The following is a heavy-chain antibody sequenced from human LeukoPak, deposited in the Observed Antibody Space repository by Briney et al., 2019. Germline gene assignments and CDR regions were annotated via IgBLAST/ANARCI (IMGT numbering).Heavy chain of an antibody. CDR2: ISYSGRT. V-gene: IGHV4-59*12. D-gene: IGHD6-13*01. Sequence: SETLSLTCTVSGGSIRTYYWSWIRQPPGKGLEWIGYISYSGRTNYKPSLNSRVTISVDTSKNQFSLKLSSVTAADTAVYYCARERGSSTRMDWGQGTLVTVSS. J-gene: IGHJ4*02. CDR1: GGSIRTYY. CDR3: ARERGSSTRMD.